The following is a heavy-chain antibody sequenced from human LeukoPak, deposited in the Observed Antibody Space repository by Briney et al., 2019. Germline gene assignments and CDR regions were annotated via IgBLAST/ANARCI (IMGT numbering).Heavy chain of an antibody. CDR3: ARGGLEAYFDY. D-gene: IGHD3-10*01. Sequence: APAKVSCKASGYMFTGLYIHWARQAPRQGFEWMGWINPYSGGTNNTQKFQDRVTMTRDTSISTAYMELSRLTSDDTAVYYCARGGLEAYFDYWGQGTLVTVSS. CDR2: INPYSGGT. V-gene: IGHV1-2*02. J-gene: IGHJ4*02. CDR1: GYMFTGLY.